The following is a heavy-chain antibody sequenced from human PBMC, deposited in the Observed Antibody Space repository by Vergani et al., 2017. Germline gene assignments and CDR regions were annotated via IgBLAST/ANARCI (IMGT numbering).Heavy chain of an antibody. J-gene: IGHJ5*02. Sequence: QVQLQQWGAGLLKPSETLSLTCAVYGGSFSGYYWSWIRHPPGKGLEWIGEINHSGSTNYNPSLKSRVTISVDTSKNQFSLKLSSVTAADTAVYYCARGLYSSSRLSWFDPWGQGTLVTVSS. D-gene: IGHD6-13*01. CDR2: INHSGST. V-gene: IGHV4-34*01. CDR3: ARGLYSSSRLSWFDP. CDR1: GGSFSGYY.